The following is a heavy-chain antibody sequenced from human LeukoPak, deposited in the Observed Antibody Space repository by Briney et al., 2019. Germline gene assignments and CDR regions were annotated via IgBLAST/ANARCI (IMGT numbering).Heavy chain of an antibody. V-gene: IGHV4-34*01. CDR3: ARRPGGYYPYFDY. Sequence: SETLSLTCAVYGGSFSGHYWSWIRQPPGKGLEWIGEINHSGSTNYNPSLKSRVTISVDTSKNQFSLKLSSVTAADTAVYYCARRPGGYYPYFDYWGQGTLVTVSS. CDR1: GGSFSGHY. D-gene: IGHD3-22*01. J-gene: IGHJ4*02. CDR2: INHSGST.